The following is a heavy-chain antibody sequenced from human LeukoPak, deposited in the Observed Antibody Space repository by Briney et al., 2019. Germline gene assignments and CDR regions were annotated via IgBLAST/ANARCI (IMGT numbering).Heavy chain of an antibody. Sequence: GGSLRLSCAASGFTFSNAWMSWVRQAPGKGLEWVGRIKSKTDGGTTDYAAHVKGRFTISRDDSKNTLYLQMNSLKTEDTAVYYCTTYNWNYVSAFDIWGQGTMVTVSS. CDR3: TTYNWNYVSAFDI. J-gene: IGHJ3*02. CDR2: IKSKTDGGTT. CDR1: GFTFSNAW. D-gene: IGHD1-7*01. V-gene: IGHV3-15*01.